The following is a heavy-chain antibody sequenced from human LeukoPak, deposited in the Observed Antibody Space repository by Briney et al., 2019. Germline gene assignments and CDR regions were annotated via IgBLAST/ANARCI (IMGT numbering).Heavy chain of an antibody. D-gene: IGHD1-26*01. Sequence: PGGSLRLSCAASGFTFSSYGMHWVRQAPGKGLEWVAVISYDGSNKYYADSVKGRFTISRDNSKNTLYLQMNSLRAEDTAVYYCARGGLVGATGPIDYWGQGTLVTVSS. CDR1: GFTFSSYG. J-gene: IGHJ4*02. CDR2: ISYDGSNK. CDR3: ARGGLVGATGPIDY. V-gene: IGHV3-30*03.